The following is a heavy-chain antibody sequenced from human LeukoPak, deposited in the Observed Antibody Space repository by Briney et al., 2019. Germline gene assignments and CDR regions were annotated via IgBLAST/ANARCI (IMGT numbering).Heavy chain of an antibody. CDR1: GFAFSNAW. J-gene: IGHJ4*02. D-gene: IGHD6-19*01. CDR3: TTVSRLVRYYFDY. CDR2: IKSKAEGGTT. V-gene: IGHV3-15*07. Sequence: SGGSLRLSCAASGFAFSNAWMNWVRQAPGKGLEWVGRIKSKAEGGTTDYAAPVKGRFTISRDDSKNTLNLQMNSLKTEDTAVYYCTTVSRLVRYYFDYWGQGTLVTVSS.